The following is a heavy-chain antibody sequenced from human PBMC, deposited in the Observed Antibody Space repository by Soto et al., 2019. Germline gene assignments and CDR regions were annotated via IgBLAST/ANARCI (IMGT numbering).Heavy chain of an antibody. D-gene: IGHD6-19*01. CDR1: GYTFTSYY. CDR3: ASSALEAVAEYENYYGMDV. CDR2: INPSGGST. V-gene: IGHV1-46*01. J-gene: IGHJ6*02. Sequence: ASVKVSCQTSGYTFTSYYMHWVRQAPGQGLEWMGIINPSGGSTSYAQKFQGRVTMTRDTSTSTVYMELSSLRSEDTAVYYCASSALEAVAEYENYYGMDVWGQGTTVTVSS.